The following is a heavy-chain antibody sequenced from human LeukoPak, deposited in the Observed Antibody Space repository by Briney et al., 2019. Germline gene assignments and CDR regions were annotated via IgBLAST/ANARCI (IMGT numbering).Heavy chain of an antibody. V-gene: IGHV1-2*02. CDR1: GYTFTGYY. D-gene: IGHD4/OR15-4a*01. Sequence: ASVKVSCKASGYTFTGYYMHWVRQAPGQGLEWMGWINPNSGGTNYAQKFQGRVTMTRDMSTSTVYMELSSLRSEDTAVYYCAKDGGDDYGFFYALGAPSNYYMDVWGKGTTVTVSS. CDR2: INPNSGGT. CDR3: AKDGGDDYGFFYALGAPSNYYMDV. J-gene: IGHJ6*03.